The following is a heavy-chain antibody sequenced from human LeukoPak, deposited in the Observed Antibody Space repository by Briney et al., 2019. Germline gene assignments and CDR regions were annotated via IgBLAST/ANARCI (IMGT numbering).Heavy chain of an antibody. Sequence: GGSLRLSCAAFGFTVSSNDMSWVRPAPAKGLECISVIYSGGSTDYADSVKGRLTISRDNSKSTLYLQTNSLRAEDTAVYYCARVVDHDYGYYYLDYWGQGTLVTVSS. J-gene: IGHJ4*02. CDR2: IYSGGST. CDR3: ARVVDHDYGYYYLDY. D-gene: IGHD4/OR15-4a*01. V-gene: IGHV3-53*01. CDR1: GFTVSSND.